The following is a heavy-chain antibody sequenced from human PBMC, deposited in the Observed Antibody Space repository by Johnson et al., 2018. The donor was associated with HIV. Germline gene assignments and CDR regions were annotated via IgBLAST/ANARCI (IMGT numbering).Heavy chain of an antibody. J-gene: IGHJ3*02. CDR2: IDWRGGRT. CDR1: GFTFDDYG. V-gene: IGHV3-20*04. D-gene: IGHD3-10*01. CDR3: ARRGITIVADAFDI. Sequence: VQLVESGGGVARPGGSLRLSCAASGFTFDDYGMSWVRQAPGKGLEWVSGIDWRGGRTGYADSVKGRFTISRDNAKKLLYLQMYGLRAEDTALYYCARRGITIVADAFDIWGQGTMVTVSS.